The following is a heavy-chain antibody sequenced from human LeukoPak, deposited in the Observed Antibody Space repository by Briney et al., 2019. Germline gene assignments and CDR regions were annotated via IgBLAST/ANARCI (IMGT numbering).Heavy chain of an antibody. CDR3: AKDWVRSGWRNFDY. Sequence: GGSLRLSCAASGFTFSSYAMSWVRQAPGKGLEWVSAISGSGGSIYYADSVKGRFTISRDNSKNTLYLQMNSLRAEDTAVYYCAKDWVRSGWRNFDYWGQGTLVTVSS. D-gene: IGHD6-19*01. CDR2: ISGSGGSI. CDR1: GFTFSSYA. V-gene: IGHV3-23*01. J-gene: IGHJ4*02.